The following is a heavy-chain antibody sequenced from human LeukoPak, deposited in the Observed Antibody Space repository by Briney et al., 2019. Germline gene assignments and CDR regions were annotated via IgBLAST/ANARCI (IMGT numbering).Heavy chain of an antibody. J-gene: IGHJ4*02. CDR1: GFTFSSYA. CDR3: ATTYDSSGYYPFDY. CDR2: ISSNGGST. Sequence: GGSFRLSCAASGFTFSSYATHWVLQAPGKGLEYVPGISSNGGSTYYANSVKGRFIISRDNSKNRLYLQMGSLRAEDMAVYYCATTYDSSGYYPFDYWGQGTLVTVSS. D-gene: IGHD3-22*01. V-gene: IGHV3-64*01.